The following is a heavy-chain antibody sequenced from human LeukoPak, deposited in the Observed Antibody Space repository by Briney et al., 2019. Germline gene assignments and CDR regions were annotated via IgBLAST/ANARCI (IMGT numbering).Heavy chain of an antibody. V-gene: IGHV3-23*01. D-gene: IGHD6-19*01. CDR2: ISGSGGST. Sequence: GGSLRLSCAASGFTFSSYAMSWVRQAPGKGLEWVSAISGSGGSTYYADSVKGRFTISRDNSKNTLYLQMNSLGAEDTAVYYCAKVGLTSSSGWHLDYWGQGTLVTVSS. CDR1: GFTFSSYA. CDR3: AKVGLTSSSGWHLDY. J-gene: IGHJ4*02.